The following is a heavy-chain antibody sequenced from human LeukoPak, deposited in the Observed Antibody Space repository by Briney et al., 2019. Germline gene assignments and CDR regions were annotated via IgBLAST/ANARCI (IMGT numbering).Heavy chain of an antibody. CDR2: INHSGST. Sequence: SETLSLTCAVYGGSFSGYYWSWTRQPPGKGLEWIGEINHSGSTNYNPSLKSRVTISVDTSKNQFSLKLSSVTAADTAVYYCARGSVGVGIQATVVTQDAFDIWGQGTMVTVSS. V-gene: IGHV4-34*01. CDR3: ARGSVGVGIQATVVTQDAFDI. J-gene: IGHJ3*02. CDR1: GGSFSGYY. D-gene: IGHD4-23*01.